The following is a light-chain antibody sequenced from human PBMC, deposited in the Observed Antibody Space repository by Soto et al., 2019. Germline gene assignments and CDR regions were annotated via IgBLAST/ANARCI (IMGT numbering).Light chain of an antibody. CDR1: QSVLYSSNNKNY. CDR2: WAS. V-gene: IGKV4-1*01. J-gene: IGKJ4*01. CDR3: QQYYSSPLT. Sequence: DIVMTQSPDSLAASLGERATINCKSSQSVLYSSNNKNYLAWYQQKPGQPPKMLISWASTRESGVPDRFSGSRSGTDFTLTISSLHAEDVAVYYCQQYYSSPLTFGGGTKVEIK.